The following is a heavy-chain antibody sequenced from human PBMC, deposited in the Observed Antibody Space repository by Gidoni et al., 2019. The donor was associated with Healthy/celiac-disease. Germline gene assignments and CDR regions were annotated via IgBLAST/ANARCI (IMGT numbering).Heavy chain of an antibody. CDR3: ASGGDKGY. CDR2: ISYDGSNK. D-gene: IGHD3-16*01. Sequence: QVQLVESGGGVVQPGRSLRLSCAASGFTFSSYAMHWVRQAPGKGLEWVAVISYDGSNKYYAESVKGRFTISRDNSKNTLYLQMNSLRAEDTAVYYCASGGDKGYWGQGTLVTVSS. V-gene: IGHV3-30-3*01. CDR1: GFTFSSYA. J-gene: IGHJ4*02.